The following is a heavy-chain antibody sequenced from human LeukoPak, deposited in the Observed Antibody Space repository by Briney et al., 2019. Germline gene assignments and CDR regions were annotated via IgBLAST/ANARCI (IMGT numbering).Heavy chain of an antibody. D-gene: IGHD1-26*01. J-gene: IGHJ4*02. CDR2: IRRDGGNQ. CDR1: GFTLSTYG. Sequence: GGSLRLSCAASGFTLSTYGIYWVRQAPGKGLEWVAFIRRDGGNQYYADSVKGRFTISRDNSKSTVYLQMNSLRVEDTAVYYCAREGYSGSYFGSWGQGTLVTVSS. CDR3: AREGYSGSYFGS. V-gene: IGHV3-30*02.